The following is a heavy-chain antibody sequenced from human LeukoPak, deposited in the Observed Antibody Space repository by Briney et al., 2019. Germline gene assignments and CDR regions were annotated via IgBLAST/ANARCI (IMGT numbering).Heavy chain of an antibody. Sequence: PGRSPRLSCAASGFTFSSYGMHWVRQAPGKGLEWVAVISHDGSNKYYADSVKGRFTISRDNSKNTLYLQTNSLRAEDTAVYYCAKVGYSYGGGSFDYWGQGTLVTVSS. J-gene: IGHJ4*02. CDR3: AKVGYSYGGGSFDY. CDR2: ISHDGSNK. D-gene: IGHD5-18*01. CDR1: GFTFSSYG. V-gene: IGHV3-30*18.